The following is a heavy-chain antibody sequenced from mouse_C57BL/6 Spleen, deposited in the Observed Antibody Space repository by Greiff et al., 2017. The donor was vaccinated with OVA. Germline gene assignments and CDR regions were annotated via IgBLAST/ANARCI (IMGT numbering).Heavy chain of an antibody. D-gene: IGHD1-1*01. CDR1: GYAFSSYW. CDR3: ARSGPLYYYGSSSWFAY. J-gene: IGHJ3*01. V-gene: IGHV1-80*01. CDR2: IYPGDGDT. Sequence: QVQLQQSGAELVKPGASVKISCKASGYAFSSYWMNWVKQRPGKGLEWIGQIYPGDGDTNYNGKFKGKATLTADKSSSTAYMQLSSLTSEDSAVYFCARSGPLYYYGSSSWFAYWGQGTLVTVSA.